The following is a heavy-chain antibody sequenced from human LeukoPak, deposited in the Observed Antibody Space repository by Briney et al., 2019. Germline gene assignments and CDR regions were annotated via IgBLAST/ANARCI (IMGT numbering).Heavy chain of an antibody. CDR1: GYTLTELS. Sequence: ASVKVSCKVSGYTLTELSMHWVRQAPGKGLEWMGGFDPENGETIYAQKFQGRVTMTEDTSTDTAYMELSSLRSEDTAVYYCAKEGPSGYYYYYYMDVWGKGTTVTVSS. V-gene: IGHV1-24*01. J-gene: IGHJ6*03. CDR3: AKEGPSGYYYYYYMDV. CDR2: FDPENGET.